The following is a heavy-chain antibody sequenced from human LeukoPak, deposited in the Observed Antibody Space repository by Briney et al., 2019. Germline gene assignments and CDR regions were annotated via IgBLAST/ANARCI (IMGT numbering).Heavy chain of an antibody. CDR3: ARDSGWYPVDY. J-gene: IGHJ4*02. Sequence: GGSLRLSCAASGFTFSNDWMTWVRQAPGKGLEWVANIKEDGSEKNYVDSVKGRFTISRDNAKNSLYLQMNSLRAEDTAVYYCARDSGWYPVDYWGQGTLVTVSS. D-gene: IGHD6-19*01. CDR2: IKEDGSEK. V-gene: IGHV3-7*01. CDR1: GFTFSNDW.